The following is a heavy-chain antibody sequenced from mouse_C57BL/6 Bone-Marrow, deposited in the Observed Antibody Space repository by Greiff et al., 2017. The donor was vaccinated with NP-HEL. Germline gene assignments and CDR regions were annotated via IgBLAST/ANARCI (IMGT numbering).Heavy chain of an antibody. CDR1: GYTFTSYW. Sequence: QVQLQQPGAELVKPGASVKLSCKASGYTFTSYWMHWVKQRPGQGLEWIGMIHPNSGSTNYNEKFKSKATLTVDTSSSTAYMQLSSLTSEDSAVYYCAREGGDYYDNSRIGYWGQGTSVTVTS. V-gene: IGHV1-64*01. J-gene: IGHJ4*01. D-gene: IGHD1-1*01. CDR3: AREGGDYYDNSRIGY. CDR2: IHPNSGST.